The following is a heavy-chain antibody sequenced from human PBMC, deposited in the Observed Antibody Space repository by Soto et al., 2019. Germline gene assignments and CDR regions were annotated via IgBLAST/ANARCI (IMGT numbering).Heavy chain of an antibody. Sequence: SVKVSCKASGGTFSSYALSWVRQAPGQGLEWMGGIIPIFGTANYAQKFQGRVTITADESTSTAYMELSSLRSEDTAVYYCARVSSGCHSNDVYYLVIWSQGTLVTVSS. D-gene: IGHD2-8*01. J-gene: IGHJ4*02. V-gene: IGHV1-69*13. CDR1: GGTFSSYA. CDR2: IIPIFGTA. CDR3: ARVSSGCHSNDVYYLVI.